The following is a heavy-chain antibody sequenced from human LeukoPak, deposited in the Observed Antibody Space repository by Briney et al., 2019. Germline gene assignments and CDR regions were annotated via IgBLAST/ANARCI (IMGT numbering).Heavy chain of an antibody. CDR3: VREGPRGLAFDV. V-gene: IGHV3-23*01. J-gene: IGHJ3*01. D-gene: IGHD3/OR15-3a*01. Sequence: GGSLRLSCAASGFTFRSHDMSWVRQAPGKGLEWVSGISASGGSTFYADSVKGRFTISRDNSKNTLYLQMNGLRVEDTAVYYCVREGPRGLAFDVWGQGTMVTVSS. CDR2: ISASGGST. CDR1: GFTFRSHD.